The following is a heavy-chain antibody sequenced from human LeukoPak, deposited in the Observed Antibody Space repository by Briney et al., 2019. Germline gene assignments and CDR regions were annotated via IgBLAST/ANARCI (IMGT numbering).Heavy chain of an antibody. CDR1: GYTFTSYG. CDR3: ARDAPDPLTRYSSGWYVGLFDY. Sequence: ASVKVSCKASGYTFTSYGISWVRQAPGQGLEWMGWISAYNGNTNYAQKLQGRVTMTTDTSTSTAYMELRSLRSDDTAVYYCARDAPDPLTRYSSGWYVGLFDYWGQGTLVTVSS. D-gene: IGHD6-19*01. CDR2: ISAYNGNT. V-gene: IGHV1-18*01. J-gene: IGHJ4*02.